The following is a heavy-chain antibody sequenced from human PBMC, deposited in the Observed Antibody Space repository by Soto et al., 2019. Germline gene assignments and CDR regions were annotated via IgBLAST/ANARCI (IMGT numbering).Heavy chain of an antibody. V-gene: IGHV4-4*02. D-gene: IGHD3-22*01. CDR3: ARVRYDRSGFDH. Sequence: QVQLQESGPGLVRPSGALSVTCAVSGDSISRSHWWSWVRPSPGKGVWWVGEISHSGITNYHPSLKSRVTISGDKSKNQLSLKLTSVTAADTAVYYCARVRYDRSGFDHWGQGTLVSVSS. CDR1: GDSISRSHW. CDR2: ISHSGIT. J-gene: IGHJ4*02.